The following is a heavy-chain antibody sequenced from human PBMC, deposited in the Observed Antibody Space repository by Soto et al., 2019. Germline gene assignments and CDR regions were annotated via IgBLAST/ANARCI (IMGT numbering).Heavy chain of an antibody. D-gene: IGHD2-2*02. V-gene: IGHV5-10-1*01. CDR2: IDPSDSYT. CDR1: GYSFTSYW. J-gene: IGHJ6*02. CDR3: ATRRDRSTTSCFTAEPQAGMDV. Sequence: GESLKISCKGSGYSFTSYWISWVRQMPGKGLEWMGRIDPSDSYTNYSPSFQGHVTISADKSISTAYLQWSSLKASDTAMYYCATRRDRSTTSCFTAEPQAGMDVWGQGTTVTVSS.